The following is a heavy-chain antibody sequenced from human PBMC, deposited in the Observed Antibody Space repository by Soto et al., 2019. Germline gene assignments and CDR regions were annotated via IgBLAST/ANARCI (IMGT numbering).Heavy chain of an antibody. D-gene: IGHD3-3*01. CDR2: IYSGGST. CDR3: AREIGHYDFWSGYPVNWFDP. J-gene: IGHJ5*02. Sequence: GGSLRLSCAASGFTVSSTYMSWVRQAPGKGLEWVSVIYSGGSTYYADSVKGRFTISRDNSKNTLYLQMNSLRAEDTAVYYCAREIGHYDFWSGYPVNWFDPWGQGTLVTVSS. V-gene: IGHV3-66*01. CDR1: GFTVSSTY.